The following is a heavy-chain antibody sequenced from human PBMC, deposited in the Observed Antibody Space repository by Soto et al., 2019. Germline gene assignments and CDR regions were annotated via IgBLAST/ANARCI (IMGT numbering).Heavy chain of an antibody. V-gene: IGHV1-69*02. Sequence: ASVKVSCKASGGTFSTYTITWVRQAPGQGLEWMGRIIPIIGIINYAQKFQGRVTISADKFTGTAYMELTGLRSEDTAVYYCARTLYGDNVDYWGQGTLVTVSS. J-gene: IGHJ4*02. CDR3: ARTLYGDNVDY. D-gene: IGHD4-17*01. CDR1: GGTFSTYT. CDR2: IIPIIGII.